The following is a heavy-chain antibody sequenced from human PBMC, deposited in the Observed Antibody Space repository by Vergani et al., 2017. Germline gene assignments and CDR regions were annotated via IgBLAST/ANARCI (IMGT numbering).Heavy chain of an antibody. Sequence: EVQLVESGGGLVKPGGSLRLSCAASGFTFSNAWMSWVRQAPGKGLEWVGRIKSKTDGGTTDYAAPVKGRFTISRDDSKNTLYLQMNSLKTEDTAVYYCTTAAATGYYYYYGMDVWGQGTTVTVSS. CDR3: TTAAATGYYYYYGMDV. J-gene: IGHJ6*02. CDR1: GFTFSNAW. V-gene: IGHV3-15*01. CDR2: IKSKTDGGTT. D-gene: IGHD2-2*01.